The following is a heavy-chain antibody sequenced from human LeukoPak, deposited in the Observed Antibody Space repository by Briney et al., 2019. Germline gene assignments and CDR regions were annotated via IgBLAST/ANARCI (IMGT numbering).Heavy chain of an antibody. J-gene: IGHJ3*02. Sequence: GGSLRLSCAASGFTFSSYNMNWVRQAPGKGLEWVSSITTSSSHIYYADSVKGRFTISRDNARNSLYLQMNSLRAEDTAVYYCASDNRVYGSGSYAFDIWGQGTMVTVSS. CDR3: ASDNRVYGSGSYAFDI. CDR1: GFTFSSYN. CDR2: ITTSSSHI. V-gene: IGHV3-21*01. D-gene: IGHD3-10*01.